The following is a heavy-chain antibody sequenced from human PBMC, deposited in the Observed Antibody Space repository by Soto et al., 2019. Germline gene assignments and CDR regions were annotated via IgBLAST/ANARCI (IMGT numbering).Heavy chain of an antibody. CDR1: GGSISSGFYS. Sequence: SETLSLTCAVSGGSISSGFYSWSWIRQPPGQGLEWIGYIYNSGNTYYNPSLMSRVTISVDRSQNHFSLKLNSVTAADTAVYYCARGSDGVWNWFDHWGQGTQVTVSS. D-gene: IGHD2-21*02. J-gene: IGHJ5*02. CDR2: IYNSGNT. CDR3: ARGSDGVWNWFDH. V-gene: IGHV4-30-2*01.